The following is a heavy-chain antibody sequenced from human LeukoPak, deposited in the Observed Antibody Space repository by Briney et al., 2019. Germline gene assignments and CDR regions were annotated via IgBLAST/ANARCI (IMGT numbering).Heavy chain of an antibody. J-gene: IGHJ3*02. CDR2: ISSSSSTI. CDR3: ARDSGPYDFWSGYYRGNAFDI. Sequence: GGSLRLSCAASGFTFSSYSMNWVRQAPGKGLEWVSYISSSSSTIYYADSVKGRFTISRDNAKNSLYLQMNSLRAEDTAGYYCARDSGPYDFWSGYYRGNAFDIWGQGTMVTVSS. CDR1: GFTFSSYS. D-gene: IGHD3-3*01. V-gene: IGHV3-48*01.